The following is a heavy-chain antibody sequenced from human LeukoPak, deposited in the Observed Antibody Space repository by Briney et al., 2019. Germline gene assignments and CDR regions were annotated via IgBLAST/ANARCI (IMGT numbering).Heavy chain of an antibody. CDR2: INAGNGNT. J-gene: IGHJ5*02. V-gene: IGHV1-3*03. Sequence: GASVKVSCKASGYTFTSYAMHWVRQAPGQRLEWMGWINAGNGNTKYSQEFQGRVTITRDTSASTAYMELSSLRSEDMAVYYFARVQGAAAGNNWFDPWGQGTLVTVSS. CDR3: ARVQGAAAGNNWFDP. D-gene: IGHD6-13*01. CDR1: GYTFTSYA.